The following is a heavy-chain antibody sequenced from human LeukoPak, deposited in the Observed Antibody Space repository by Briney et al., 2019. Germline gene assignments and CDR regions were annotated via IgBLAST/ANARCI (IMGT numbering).Heavy chain of an antibody. CDR1: GYTFTDYY. V-gene: IGHV1-2*02. J-gene: IGHJ4*02. Sequence: GSVKVSCMASGYTFTDYYMHGLRQAPGQGVEWMGWINPNSGGTNYAQRFQGGVTMTRDTAISTASMELIRLISDDTAVYYCATYSSAYYSGFDYWGQGTLVTVSS. CDR3: ATYSSAYYSGFDY. D-gene: IGHD3-22*01. CDR2: INPNSGGT.